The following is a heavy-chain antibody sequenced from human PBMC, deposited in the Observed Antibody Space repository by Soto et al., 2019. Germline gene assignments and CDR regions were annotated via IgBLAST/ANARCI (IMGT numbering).Heavy chain of an antibody. V-gene: IGHV3-33*01. CDR1: GFTFSSYG. CDR2: IWFDGSNK. Sequence: GGSLRLSCAASGFTFSSYGMHWVRQAPGTGLEWVAVIWFDGSNKYYADSVKGRFTISRDNSKNTLYLQMNSLRAEDTAVYYCARDRRNTYYDILTGYYGRGSLSSVDYWGQGT. J-gene: IGHJ4*02. CDR3: ARDRRNTYYDILTGYYGRGSLSSVDY. D-gene: IGHD3-9*01.